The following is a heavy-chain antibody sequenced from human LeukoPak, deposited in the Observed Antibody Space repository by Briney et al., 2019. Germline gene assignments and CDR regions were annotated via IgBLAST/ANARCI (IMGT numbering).Heavy chain of an antibody. Sequence: SVKVSCKASGGTFSRYAISWVRQAPGQGLEWMGGIIPIFGTANYAQKFQGRVTITADESTSTAYMELSSLRSEDTAVYYCARVPVGYSSGWYYYWGQGTLVTVSS. V-gene: IGHV1-69*01. CDR3: ARVPVGYSSGWYYY. D-gene: IGHD6-19*01. J-gene: IGHJ4*02. CDR1: GGTFSRYA. CDR2: IIPIFGTA.